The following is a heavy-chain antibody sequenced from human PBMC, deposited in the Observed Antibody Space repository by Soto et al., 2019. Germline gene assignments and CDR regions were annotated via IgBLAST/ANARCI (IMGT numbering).Heavy chain of an antibody. CDR2: INAGNGNT. CDR1: GYTFTSYA. CDR3: ARSLTMVRGVPADFDY. D-gene: IGHD3-10*01. Sequence: GASMKVSCKASGYTFTSYAMHWVRQAPGQRLGWMGWINAGNGNTKYSQKFQGRVTITRDTSASTAYMELSSLRSEDTAVYYCARSLTMVRGVPADFDYWGQGTLVTVSS. V-gene: IGHV1-3*01. J-gene: IGHJ4*02.